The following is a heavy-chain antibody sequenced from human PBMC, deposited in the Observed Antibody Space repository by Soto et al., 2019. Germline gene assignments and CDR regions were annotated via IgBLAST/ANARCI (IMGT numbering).Heavy chain of an antibody. Sequence: GESLKISCKGSGYIFAGYWITWVRQRPGEGLEWMGRIDPSDSQTYYSPSFRGHVTISVTKSITTVFLQWSSLRASDTAMYYCARQIYDSDTGPNFQYYFDSWGQGTPVTVSS. J-gene: IGHJ4*02. CDR2: IDPSDSQT. CDR3: ARQIYDSDTGPNFQYYFDS. V-gene: IGHV5-10-1*01. CDR1: GYIFAGYW. D-gene: IGHD3-22*01.